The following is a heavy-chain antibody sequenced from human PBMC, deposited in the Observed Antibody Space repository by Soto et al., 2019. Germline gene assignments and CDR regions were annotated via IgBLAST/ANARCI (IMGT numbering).Heavy chain of an antibody. CDR1: GGTFSSYV. V-gene: IGHV1-69*01. Sequence: QVQLVQSGAEVKKPGSSVKVSCKASGGTFSSYVISWVRQAPGQGLEWMGGIIPIFGTANYAQKFQGRVTITADESTSTAYMELSSLRSEDTAVYYCARRRGIAARPELSGMDVWGQGTTVTVSS. CDR3: ARRRGIAARPELSGMDV. CDR2: IIPIFGTA. D-gene: IGHD6-6*01. J-gene: IGHJ6*02.